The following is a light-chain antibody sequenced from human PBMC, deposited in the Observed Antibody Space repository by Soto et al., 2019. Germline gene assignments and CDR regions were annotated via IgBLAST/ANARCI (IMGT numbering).Light chain of an antibody. CDR1: QSIFNY. V-gene: IGKV1-39*01. Sequence: DIQMTQSPSSLSASVGDRVTITCRSSQSIFNYLNWYHQKPGKAPEVLIYAVSSLQIGVPSGFVGSGSGTDFTLTITDLRPEDSATYYCQQTYSELVYTFGRGTKLEIK. J-gene: IGKJ2*01. CDR3: QQTYSELVYT. CDR2: AVS.